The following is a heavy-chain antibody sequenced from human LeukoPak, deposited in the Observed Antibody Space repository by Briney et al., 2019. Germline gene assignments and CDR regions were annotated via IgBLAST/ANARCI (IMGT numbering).Heavy chain of an antibody. D-gene: IGHD6-19*01. CDR1: GYSFTSYW. V-gene: IGHV5-51*01. CDR2: IYPGDSDT. CDR3: ARPGYSSGWSPVDAFDI. J-gene: IGHJ3*02. Sequence: GESLKISCKGSGYSFTSYWIGWVRQMPGKGLEWMGIIYPGDSDTRYSPSFQGQVTISADKSISTAYLQWSSLKASDTAMYYCARPGYSSGWSPVDAFDIWGQGTMVTVSS.